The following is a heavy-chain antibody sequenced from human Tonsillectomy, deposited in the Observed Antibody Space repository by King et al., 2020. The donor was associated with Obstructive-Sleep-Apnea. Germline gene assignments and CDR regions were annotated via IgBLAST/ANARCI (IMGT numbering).Heavy chain of an antibody. D-gene: IGHD3-9*01. Sequence: VQLVESGGGLVKPGGSLRLSCAASGFTFSSYSMNWVRQAPGKGLEWVSSISSSSSYIYYADSVKGRFTISRDNAKNPLYLQMNSTRAEDTAVYYCARGGYDILTRPFDAFDIWGQGTMVTVSS. CDR2: ISSSSSYI. J-gene: IGHJ3*02. V-gene: IGHV3-21*01. CDR1: GFTFSSYS. CDR3: ARGGYDILTRPFDAFDI.